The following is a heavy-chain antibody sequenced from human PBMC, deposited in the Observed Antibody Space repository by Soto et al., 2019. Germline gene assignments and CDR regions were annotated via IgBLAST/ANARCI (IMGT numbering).Heavy chain of an antibody. CDR2: IYYSGNT. CDR3: ASSSLYGIDV. Sequence: PSETLSLTCSVSGGSISSGYYYWSWIRQPPGKGLEWIGNIYYSGNTYYNPSLKRRLIISIDTSKKQFSLKVGPVTAADTAVYYCASSSLYGIDVWGQGTTVTVSS. CDR1: GGSISSGYYY. V-gene: IGHV4-30-4*01. J-gene: IGHJ6*02.